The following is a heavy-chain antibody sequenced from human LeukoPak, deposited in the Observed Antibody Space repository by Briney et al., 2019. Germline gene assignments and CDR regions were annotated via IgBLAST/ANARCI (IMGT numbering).Heavy chain of an antibody. CDR2: ISGSGDST. D-gene: IGHD3-3*01. Sequence: GGSLRLSCAASGFTFSNSGMNWVRQAPGKGLEWISTISGSGDSTYYADSVKGRFTSSRDNSKNTLYLQMNSLRAEDTAVYYCAKGAYYADWGQGTLVTVSS. CDR3: AKGAYYAD. J-gene: IGHJ4*02. V-gene: IGHV3-23*01. CDR1: GFTFSNSG.